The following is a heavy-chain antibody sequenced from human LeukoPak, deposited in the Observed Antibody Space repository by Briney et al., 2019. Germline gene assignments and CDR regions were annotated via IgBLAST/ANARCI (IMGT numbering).Heavy chain of an antibody. CDR2: INHSGST. Sequence: SETLSLTCTVSGGSISSYYWNWIRQPPGKGLEWIGEINHSGSTNYNPSLKSRVTISVDTSKNQFSLKLSSVTAADTAIYYCARNGQYYSNNWYGNNWFGPWGQGTLVTVSS. CDR1: GGSISSYY. CDR3: ARNGQYYSNNWYGNNWFGP. D-gene: IGHD6-13*01. J-gene: IGHJ5*02. V-gene: IGHV4-34*01.